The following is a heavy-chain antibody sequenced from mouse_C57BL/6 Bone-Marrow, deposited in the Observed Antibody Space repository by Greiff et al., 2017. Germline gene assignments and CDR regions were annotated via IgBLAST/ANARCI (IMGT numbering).Heavy chain of an antibody. CDR3: ANLGQGFDY. CDR2: IYPGDGDT. Sequence: VKLQQSGPELVKPGASVKISCKASGYAFSSSWMNWVKQRPGKGLEWIGRIYPGDGDTNYNGKFKGKATLTADKSSSTAYMQLSSLTSEDSAVYFCANLGQGFDYWGQGTTLTVSS. CDR1: GYAFSSSW. J-gene: IGHJ2*01. D-gene: IGHD3-3*01. V-gene: IGHV1-82*01.